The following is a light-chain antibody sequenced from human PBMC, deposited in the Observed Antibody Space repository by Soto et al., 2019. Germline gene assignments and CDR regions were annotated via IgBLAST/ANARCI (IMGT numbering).Light chain of an antibody. CDR1: TGHDSYA. CDR2: LNSDGSQ. Sequence: QSVLTQSPSASASLGASVKLTCTLSTGHDSYAIAWHQQQPEKGPRYLMTLNSDGSQNKGDGIPDRFSASSSGAERSLTISGLQSEDEADYYCQTWGTGFQRVVFGGGTKLTVL. CDR3: QTWGTGFQRVV. J-gene: IGLJ2*01. V-gene: IGLV4-69*01.